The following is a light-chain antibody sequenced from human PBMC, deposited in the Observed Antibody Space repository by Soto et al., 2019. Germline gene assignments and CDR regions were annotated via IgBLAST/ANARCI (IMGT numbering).Light chain of an antibody. J-gene: IGKJ1*01. CDR2: KAS. V-gene: IGKV1-5*03. CDR1: QTISSW. CDR3: QHYNSYSEA. Sequence: DIQMTQSPSTLSGSVGDRVTITCRASQTISSWLAWYQQKPGKAPKLLSYKASTLKSGVPSRFSDSGSGTEFTLPITSLQPDDFATYYCQHYNSYSEAFGQGTKVELK.